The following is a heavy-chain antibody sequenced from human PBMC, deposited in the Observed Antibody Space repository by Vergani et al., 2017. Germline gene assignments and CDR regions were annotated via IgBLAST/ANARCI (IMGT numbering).Heavy chain of an antibody. D-gene: IGHD4-17*01. J-gene: IGHJ4*02. CDR2: ISPDGDIT. Sequence: EEQLVESGGDLVQPGGSLRLSCAASGFAFDRYWMHWVRQTPEKGLVWVSRISPDGDITLNADSVKGRFTISRDNARTTLYLQMTNLRAEDTAVYYCLTGTTEPYWGQGTLVTVSS. V-gene: IGHV3-74*01. CDR3: LTGTTEPY. CDR1: GFAFDRYW.